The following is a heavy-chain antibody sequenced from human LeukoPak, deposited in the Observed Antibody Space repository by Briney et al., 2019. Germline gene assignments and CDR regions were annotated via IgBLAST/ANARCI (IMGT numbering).Heavy chain of an antibody. CDR1: GFTFSSYA. J-gene: IGHJ4*02. Sequence: GGSLRLSCPASGFTFSSYAMSWVRQAAGKGLEWVSAISGGGGSTYYADSVKGRFTISRDTSKNTLYLQMNSLRAEDTAVYYCAKVRNSGYYFDYWGQGTLVTVSS. D-gene: IGHD3-22*01. CDR3: AKVRNSGYYFDY. V-gene: IGHV3-23*01. CDR2: ISGGGGST.